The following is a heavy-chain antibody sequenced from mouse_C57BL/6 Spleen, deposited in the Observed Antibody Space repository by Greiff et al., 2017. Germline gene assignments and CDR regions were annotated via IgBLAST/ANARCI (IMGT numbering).Heavy chain of an antibody. Sequence: EVMLVESVGGLVKPGGSLKLSCAASGFTFSDYGMHWVRQAPEKGLEWVAYISSGSSTIYYADTVQGRFTISRDNAKNTLFLQMSSLRSEDTAMYYCARSGYYAMDYWGQGTSVTVSS. D-gene: IGHD1-3*01. CDR2: ISSGSSTI. CDR3: ARSGYYAMDY. V-gene: IGHV5-17*01. J-gene: IGHJ4*01. CDR1: GFTFSDYG.